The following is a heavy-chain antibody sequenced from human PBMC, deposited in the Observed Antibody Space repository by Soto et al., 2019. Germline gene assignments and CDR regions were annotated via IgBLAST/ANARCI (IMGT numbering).Heavy chain of an antibody. D-gene: IGHD1-26*01. CDR3: GREVAGAGGEYDY. CDR2: ISGANGHT. J-gene: IGHJ4*02. CDR1: GYTFTTYG. Sequence: QVQVVQSGAEVKKPGASVKVSCKTSGYTFTTYGIGWVRQAPGQGLEWMGWISGANGHTNYAQNVQGRVTVTADTATSTAYMAPRSLRSDLRAVYYCGREVAGAGGEYDYWGQGTLVTVSS. V-gene: IGHV1-18*01.